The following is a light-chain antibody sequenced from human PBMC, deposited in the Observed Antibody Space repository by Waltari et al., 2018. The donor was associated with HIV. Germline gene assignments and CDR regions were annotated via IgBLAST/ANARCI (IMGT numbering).Light chain of an antibody. J-gene: IGLJ1*01. CDR1: RSSLGTNYD. CDR3: QSYDTIVGGFYV. CDR2: GDY. V-gene: IGLV1-40*01. Sequence: QSVLTQPPSVSGAPGQRVTISCSWRRSSLGTNYDVHWYQQLPRAAPKLLIYGDYNRPSGVPERFSASRSGTSASLAITGLQPEDEADYYCQSYDTIVGGFYVFGTGTKVTV.